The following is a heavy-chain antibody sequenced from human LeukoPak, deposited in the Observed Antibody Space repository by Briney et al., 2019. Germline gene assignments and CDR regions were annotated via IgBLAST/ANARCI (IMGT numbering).Heavy chain of an antibody. Sequence: GGSLRLSCAASGFTLNTYWIHWARQTPQTGLEWVAGISGDGNFKRNADSVRGRLTIFTDNAKSTVSLQVSSLRAEDTAVYYCTATPWGGAAAIFDYWGQGILVTVSS. J-gene: IGHJ4*02. V-gene: IGHV3-74*01. D-gene: IGHD6-25*01. CDR3: TATPWGGAAAIFDY. CDR2: ISGDGNFK. CDR1: GFTLNTYW.